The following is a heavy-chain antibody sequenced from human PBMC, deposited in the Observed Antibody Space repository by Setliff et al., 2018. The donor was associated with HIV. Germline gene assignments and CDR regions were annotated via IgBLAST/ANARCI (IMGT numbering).Heavy chain of an antibody. CDR2: IYTSGST. CDR3: ARAAYSGTYLWEPATDL. D-gene: IGHD1-26*01. Sequence: SETLSLTCTVSGGSISSHYWSWIRQPPGKGLEWIGHIYTSGSTNYNPSLKSRVTMSVGTYTNQFSLKLSSVTAADTAVYYCARAAYSGTYLWEPATDLWGRGTLVTVSS. V-gene: IGHV4-4*08. J-gene: IGHJ2*01. CDR1: GGSISSHY.